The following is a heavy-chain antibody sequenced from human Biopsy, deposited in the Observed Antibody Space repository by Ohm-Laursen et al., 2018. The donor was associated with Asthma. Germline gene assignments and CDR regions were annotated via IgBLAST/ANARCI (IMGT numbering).Heavy chain of an antibody. CDR3: ARDLGTTRMDV. CDR2: ITFDGSTQ. CDR1: GRHFGSYN. D-gene: IGHD1-1*01. Sequence: SLRLSCTASGRHFGSYNMHWARQAPGKGLEWVAVITFDGSTQHYADSVKGRFTISRDNPKNMLYLQMNSLRAEDTAVYYCARDLGTTRMDVWGQGTTVTVSS. V-gene: IGHV3-30-3*01. J-gene: IGHJ6*02.